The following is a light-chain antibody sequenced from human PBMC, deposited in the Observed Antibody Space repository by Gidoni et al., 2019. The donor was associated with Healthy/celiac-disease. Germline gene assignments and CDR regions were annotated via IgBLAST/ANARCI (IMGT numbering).Light chain of an antibody. J-gene: IGKJ3*01. Sequence: DIQMTQSPSSLSASVGDRVTITCRASQSISSYLNLYQQKPGKAPKLLIYAASSVQSGVPSRFSGSGSGTDFTLTISSLQPEDFATYYCQQSYSTRFTFGPGTKVDIK. CDR1: QSISSY. CDR3: QQSYSTRFT. CDR2: AAS. V-gene: IGKV1-39*01.